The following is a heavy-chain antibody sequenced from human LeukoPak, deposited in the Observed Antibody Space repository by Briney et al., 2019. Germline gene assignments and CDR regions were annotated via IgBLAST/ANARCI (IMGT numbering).Heavy chain of an antibody. Sequence: PGGSLRLSCAASGFTFDDYAMHWVRQAPGKGLEWVSLISWDGGSTYYADSVKGRFAISRDNSKISLYLQMNSLRAEDTALYYCAKDMEYSSPKGHPLLLFDYWGQGTLVAVSS. CDR2: ISWDGGST. CDR1: GFTFDDYA. J-gene: IGHJ4*02. D-gene: IGHD6-6*01. V-gene: IGHV3-43D*03. CDR3: AKDMEYSSPKGHPLLLFDY.